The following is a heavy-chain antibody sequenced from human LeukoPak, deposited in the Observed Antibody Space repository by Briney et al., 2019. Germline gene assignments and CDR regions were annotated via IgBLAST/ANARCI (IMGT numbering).Heavy chain of an antibody. D-gene: IGHD3-22*01. CDR1: GGSISSGSYY. CDR2: IYTSGST. CDR3: AFHYYDSNGYYRDY. V-gene: IGHV4-61*02. J-gene: IGHJ4*02. Sequence: PSQTLSLTCTVSGGSISSGSYYWSWIRQPAGKGLEWIGRIYTSGSTNYNPSLKSRVTISVDTSKNQFSLKLSSVTAADTAVYYCAFHYYDSNGYYRDYWGQGTLVTVSS.